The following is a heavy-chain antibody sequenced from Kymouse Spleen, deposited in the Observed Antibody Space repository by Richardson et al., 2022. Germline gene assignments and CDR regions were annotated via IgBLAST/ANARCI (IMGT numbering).Heavy chain of an antibody. CDR2: ISWNSGSI. CDR1: GFTFDDYA. D-gene: IGHD6-13*01. V-gene: IGHV3-9*01. CDR3: AKDKSAAAHAFDI. J-gene: IGHJ3*02. Sequence: EVQLVESGGGLVQPGRSLRLSCAASGFTFDDYAMHWVRQAPGKGLEWVSGISWNSGSIGYADSVKGRFTISRDNAKNSLYLQMNSLRAEDTALYYCAKDKSAAAHAFDIWGQGTMVTVSS.